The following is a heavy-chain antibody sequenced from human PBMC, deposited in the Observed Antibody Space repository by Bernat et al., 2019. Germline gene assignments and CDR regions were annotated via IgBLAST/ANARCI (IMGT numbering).Heavy chain of an antibody. Sequence: EVQLVESGGGLVKPGGSLRLSCAASGFTFSSSIFNWVRQAPGQGLEWVSSISGNSNYIYYADSVKGRFTISRDNAKNSLYLQMNSPRAEDTAVYYCARVVAAAGSPTYMDVWGKGTTVTVSS. CDR3: ARVVAAAGSPTYMDV. CDR2: ISGNSNYI. J-gene: IGHJ6*03. V-gene: IGHV3-21*01. CDR1: GFTFSSSI. D-gene: IGHD6-13*01.